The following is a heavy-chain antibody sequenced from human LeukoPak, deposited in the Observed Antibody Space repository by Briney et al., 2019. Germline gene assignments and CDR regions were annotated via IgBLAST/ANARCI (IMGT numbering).Heavy chain of an antibody. J-gene: IGHJ4*02. D-gene: IGHD3-22*01. V-gene: IGHV3-23*01. CDR1: GFTFSDYA. Sequence: PGGSLRLSCAASGFTFSDYAMTWVRQAPGKGLEWVSAISRGGSSRYYADSVKGRFAISRDNSKNTLYLQMNSLRAEDTAIYYCAKVADYDGSGYYYYFDYWGQGTLLTVSS. CDR2: ISRGGSSR. CDR3: AKVADYDGSGYYYYFDY.